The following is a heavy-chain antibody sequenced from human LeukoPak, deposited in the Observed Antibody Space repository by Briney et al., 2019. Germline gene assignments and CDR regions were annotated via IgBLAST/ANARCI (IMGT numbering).Heavy chain of an antibody. Sequence: HPGGSLRLSCAASGFTFGSYAMSWVRQAPGKGLERVSAISGSGGSTYYADSVKGRFTISRDNSKNTLYLQMNSLRAEDTAVYYCAKVDFDYYYYYGMDVWGQGTTVTVSS. CDR1: GFTFGSYA. V-gene: IGHV3-23*01. CDR3: AKVDFDYYYYYGMDV. J-gene: IGHJ6*02. CDR2: ISGSGGST. D-gene: IGHD3-9*01.